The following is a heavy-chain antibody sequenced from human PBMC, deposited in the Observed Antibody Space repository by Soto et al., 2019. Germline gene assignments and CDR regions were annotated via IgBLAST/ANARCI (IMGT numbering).Heavy chain of an antibody. CDR2: IYSDGST. Sequence: EVQLVESGGGLIQPGGSLRLSCAASGFTVSNKYMSWVRQAPGKGLEWVSVIYSDGSTYYADSVKGRFTISRDNSKNTLYLQMNSLRAEDTAMYYCAQYCIGGYCSGPFDIWGQGTMVTVSS. CDR1: GFTVSNKY. J-gene: IGHJ3*02. V-gene: IGHV3-53*01. CDR3: AQYCIGGYCSGPFDI. D-gene: IGHD2-15*01.